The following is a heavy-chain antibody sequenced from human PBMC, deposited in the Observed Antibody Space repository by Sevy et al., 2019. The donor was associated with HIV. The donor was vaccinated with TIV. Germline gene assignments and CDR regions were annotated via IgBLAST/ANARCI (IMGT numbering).Heavy chain of an antibody. J-gene: IGHJ6*02. D-gene: IGHD3-9*01. CDR1: GFTFSSYG. Sequence: GGSLRLSCAASGFTFSSYGMHWVRQAPGKGLEWVAVISYDGSNKYYADSVKGRFTISRDNSKNTLYLQMNSLRAEDTAVYYCAKDGTDILTGFPDYYYYGMDVWGQGTTVTVSS. V-gene: IGHV3-30*18. CDR3: AKDGTDILTGFPDYYYYGMDV. CDR2: ISYDGSNK.